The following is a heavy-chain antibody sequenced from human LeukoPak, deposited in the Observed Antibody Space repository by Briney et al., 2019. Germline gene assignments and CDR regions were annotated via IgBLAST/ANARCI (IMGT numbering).Heavy chain of an antibody. CDR1: GFTFEDYA. V-gene: IGHV3-9*01. D-gene: IGHD3-3*01. J-gene: IGHJ4*02. CDR2: INWNSGGI. Sequence: GGSLRLSCEAAGFTFEDYARHWVRQAPGKGLEWVSTINWNSGGIGYAGSVKGRFTISRDNAKNSLYLHLNSLRPEDTAFYYCVRDVLPVSRSGFDQWGQGTLVTVSS. CDR3: VRDVLPVSRSGFDQ.